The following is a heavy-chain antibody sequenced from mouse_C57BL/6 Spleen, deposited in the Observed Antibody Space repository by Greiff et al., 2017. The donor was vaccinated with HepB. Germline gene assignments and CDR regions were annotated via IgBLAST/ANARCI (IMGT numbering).Heavy chain of an antibody. D-gene: IGHD1-3*01. CDR2: IYPSDSET. CDR3: ASLNSFFDY. V-gene: IGHV1-61*01. J-gene: IGHJ2*01. Sequence: QVQLQQPGAELVRPGSSVKLSCKASGYIFTSYWMDWVKQRPGQGLEWIGNIYPSDSETHYNQKFKDKATLTVDKSSSTAYMQLSSLTSEDSAVYYCASLNSFFDYWGQGTTLTVSS. CDR1: GYIFTSYW.